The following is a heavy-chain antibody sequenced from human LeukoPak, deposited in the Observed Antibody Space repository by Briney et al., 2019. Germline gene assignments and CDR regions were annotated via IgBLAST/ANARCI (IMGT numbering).Heavy chain of an antibody. V-gene: IGHV4-4*02. D-gene: IGHD3-22*01. CDR1: GFTFSNAW. J-gene: IGHJ4*02. Sequence: KPGGSLRLSCAASGFTFSNAWMSWVRQAPGKGLEWIANIYYSGSTHYNPSLKSRVTISIEKSKNQFSLKLSSVTAADTAVYYCARNYYESSGYYPWNFDYWGQGTLVTVSS. CDR3: ARNYYESSGYYPWNFDY. CDR2: IYYSGST.